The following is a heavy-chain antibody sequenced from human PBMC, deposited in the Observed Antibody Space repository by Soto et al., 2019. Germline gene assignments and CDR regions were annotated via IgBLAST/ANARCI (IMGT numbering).Heavy chain of an antibody. CDR1: GFTFSVPD. Sequence: ERQLVQSGGGVVQPGGSLKLSCAAFGFTFSVPDMHWVRQASGNGLEWVGRIRGKSNNNATTYAASMTGRFIISRDDSDNTEYLQMSSLKTEDTAIYYCTRHEEGRRAVFYGMDVWGQGTTVTVSS. CDR3: TRHEEGRRAVFYGMDV. CDR2: IRGKSNNNAT. V-gene: IGHV3-73*02. D-gene: IGHD6-19*01. J-gene: IGHJ6*02.